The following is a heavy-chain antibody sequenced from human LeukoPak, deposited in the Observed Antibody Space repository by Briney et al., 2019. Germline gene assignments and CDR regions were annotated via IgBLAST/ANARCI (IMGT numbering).Heavy chain of an antibody. D-gene: IGHD3-3*01. Sequence: SETLSLTCTVSGGSISSYYWSWIRQPAGKGLEWIGRIYTSGSTNYNPSLKSRVTMSVDTSKNQFSLKLSSVTAADTAVYYCGREALSRDFWSGYYGSSGMDVWGQGTTVTVSS. CDR1: GGSISSYY. CDR3: GREALSRDFWSGYYGSSGMDV. V-gene: IGHV4-4*07. CDR2: IYTSGST. J-gene: IGHJ6*02.